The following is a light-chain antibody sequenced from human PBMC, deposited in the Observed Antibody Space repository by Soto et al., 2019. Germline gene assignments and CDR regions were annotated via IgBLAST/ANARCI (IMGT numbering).Light chain of an antibody. CDR3: TSYGGRDNLM. CDR1: SSDIGAYNY. V-gene: IGLV2-8*01. J-gene: IGLJ3*02. CDR2: EVN. Sequence: QSALTQPPSASGSPGQSVTIYCTGTSSDIGAYNYVSWFQQHPGEAPKHIISEVNKRPSGVPDRCSGSKSGNTASLTVSGLQAEDEADYYCTSYGGRDNLMFGGGTKLTVL.